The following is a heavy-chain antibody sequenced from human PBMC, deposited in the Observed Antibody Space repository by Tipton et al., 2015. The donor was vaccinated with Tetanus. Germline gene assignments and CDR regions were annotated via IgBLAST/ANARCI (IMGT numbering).Heavy chain of an antibody. CDR3: ARDQGGGRVVRLNWFDP. D-gene: IGHD6-6*01. Sequence: LRLSCTVSGDSLSNGDYYWSWIRQPPGKGLESIGYIYYSGSTYYNPSLKSRVTISVDTSKNQFSLRLSSVTAADTAVYYCARDQGGGRVVRLNWFDPWGQGALVIVSS. V-gene: IGHV4-30-4*01. CDR2: IYYSGST. J-gene: IGHJ5*02. CDR1: GDSLSNGDYY.